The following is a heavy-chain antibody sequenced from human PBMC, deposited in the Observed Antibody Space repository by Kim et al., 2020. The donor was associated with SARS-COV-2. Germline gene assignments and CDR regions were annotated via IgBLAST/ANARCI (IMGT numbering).Heavy chain of an antibody. J-gene: IGHJ4*02. CDR1: GGSISSYY. CDR3: ARGAIAATGGPRY. D-gene: IGHD6-13*01. CDR2: IYYTGST. Sequence: SETLSLSCTVSGGSISSYYWSWIRQPPGKGLEWIGYIYYTGSTNYNPSLKSRVTISVDTSKNQFSLKLSSVTAADTAVHYCARGAIAATGGPRYWGQGTLVTVSS. V-gene: IGHV4-59*01.